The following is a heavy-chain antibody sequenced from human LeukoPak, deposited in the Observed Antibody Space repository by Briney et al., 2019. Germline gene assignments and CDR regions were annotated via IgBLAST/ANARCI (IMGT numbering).Heavy chain of an antibody. CDR3: ARDATTDGSENWFDP. V-gene: IGHV1-46*01. J-gene: IGHJ5*02. CDR1: GYTFTSYY. CDR2: INPSGGST. Sequence: ASVKVSCKASGYTFTSYYMHWVRQAPRQGLEWMGIINPSGGSTSYAQKFQGRVTMTRDTSTSTVYMELSSLRSEDTAVYYCARDATTDGSENWFDPWGQGTLVTVSS. D-gene: IGHD5-24*01.